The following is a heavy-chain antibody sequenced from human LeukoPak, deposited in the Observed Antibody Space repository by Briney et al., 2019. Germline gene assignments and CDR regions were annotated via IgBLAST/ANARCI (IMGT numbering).Heavy chain of an antibody. Sequence: PGGSLRLSCAASGFTFSSYVMSWVRQAPGKGLEWVSGISGSGGSTYYGDSVKGRFTISRDNSKNTLYLQMNSLRAEDTAVYYCAIDGDWGNYWGQGTLVTVSS. D-gene: IGHD4-17*01. CDR3: AIDGDWGNY. J-gene: IGHJ4*02. V-gene: IGHV3-23*01. CDR2: ISGSGGST. CDR1: GFTFSSYV.